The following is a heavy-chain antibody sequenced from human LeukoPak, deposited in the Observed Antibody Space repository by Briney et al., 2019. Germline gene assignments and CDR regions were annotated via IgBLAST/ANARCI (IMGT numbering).Heavy chain of an antibody. Sequence: ASVKVSCKASGYTFTSYYMYWVRQAPGQGLEWMGIINPSGGSTSYAQKFQGRVTMTRDTSTSTVYMELSSLRSEDTAVYYCARDSYGDYGWAWFDPWGQGTLVTVSS. CDR2: INPSGGST. J-gene: IGHJ5*02. CDR1: GYTFTSYY. V-gene: IGHV1-46*01. CDR3: ARDSYGDYGWAWFDP. D-gene: IGHD4-17*01.